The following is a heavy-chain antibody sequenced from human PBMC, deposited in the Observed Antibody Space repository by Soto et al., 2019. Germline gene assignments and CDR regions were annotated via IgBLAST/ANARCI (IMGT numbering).Heavy chain of an antibody. J-gene: IGHJ4*02. V-gene: IGHV4-31*03. CDR1: GGSITSGGHY. CDR2: IYYSGDT. D-gene: IGHD3-22*01. Sequence: PSETLSLTCTVSGGSITSGGHYWGWIRQHPGKGLEWIGYIYYSGDTYYNPSLKSRVTISLDTSKNQFSLNLNSVTAADTAVYYCASRVESDTGGYYSYSFEYWGQGTLVTVSS. CDR3: ASRVESDTGGYYSYSFEY.